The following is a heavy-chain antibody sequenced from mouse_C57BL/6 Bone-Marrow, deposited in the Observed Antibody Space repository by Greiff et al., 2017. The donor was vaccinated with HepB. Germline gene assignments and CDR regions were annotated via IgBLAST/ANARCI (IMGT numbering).Heavy chain of an antibody. V-gene: IGHV1-81*01. J-gene: IGHJ3*01. D-gene: IGHD1-1*01. CDR3: ASYSWFAY. Sequence: VQLQESGAELARPGASVKLSCKASGYTFTSYGMSWVKQRTGQGLEWIGEIYPRSGNTYYNEKFKGKATLTADKSSSTAYMELRSLTSEDSAVYFCASYSWFAYWGQGTLVTVSA. CDR2: IYPRSGNT. CDR1: GYTFTSYG.